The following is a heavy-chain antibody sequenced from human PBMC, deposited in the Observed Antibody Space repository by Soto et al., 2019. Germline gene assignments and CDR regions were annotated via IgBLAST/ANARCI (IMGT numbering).Heavy chain of an antibody. J-gene: IGHJ4*02. CDR3: AKDRLAGGFDY. V-gene: IGHV3-23*01. CDR1: GFTFSIYA. D-gene: IGHD3-16*01. CDR2: VSGSGGST. Sequence: GGSLRLSCAASGFTFSIYAMSWFRQAPGKGLEWVSAVSGSGGSTYYTDSVKGRFTISRDNSRNTVYLQMNSLRADDTAVYYCAKDRLAGGFDYWGQGTLVTVSS.